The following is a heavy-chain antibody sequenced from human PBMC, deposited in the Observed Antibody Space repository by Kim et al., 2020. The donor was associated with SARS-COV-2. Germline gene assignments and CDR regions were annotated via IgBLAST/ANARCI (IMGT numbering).Heavy chain of an antibody. CDR2: I. V-gene: IGHV3-9*01. CDR3: GKDLVPGGLDV. J-gene: IGHJ6*02. Sequence: IDYADSVKGRFTISRDFAKNSLYLQMNSLRADDTALYYCGKDLVPGGLDVWGQGTTVTVSS. D-gene: IGHD2-8*02.